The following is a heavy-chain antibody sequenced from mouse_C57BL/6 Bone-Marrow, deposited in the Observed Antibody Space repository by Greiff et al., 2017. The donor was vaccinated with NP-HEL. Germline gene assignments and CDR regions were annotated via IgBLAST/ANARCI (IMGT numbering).Heavy chain of an antibody. Sequence: EVKLEESGPGLVKPSQSLSLTCSVTGYSITSGYYWNWIRQFPGNKLEWMGYISYDGSNNYNPSLKNRISITRDTSKNQFFLKLNSVTTEDTATYCCARGRYYGSSGFAYWGQGTLVTVSA. D-gene: IGHD1-1*01. CDR1: GYSITSGYY. CDR3: ARGRYYGSSGFAY. V-gene: IGHV3-6*01. J-gene: IGHJ3*01. CDR2: ISYDGSN.